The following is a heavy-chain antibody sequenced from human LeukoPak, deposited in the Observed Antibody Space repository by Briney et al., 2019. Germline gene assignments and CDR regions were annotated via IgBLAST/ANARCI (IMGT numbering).Heavy chain of an antibody. Sequence: SVKVSCKVSGGTFSSYGISWVRQAPGQGLEWMGGIIPIFGTANYAQKSQGRVTITADKSTTTAYMELSSLRSEDTAVYYCARTARGFFYWFDPWGQGTLVTVSS. CDR2: IIPIFGTA. V-gene: IGHV1-69*06. CDR3: ARTARGFFYWFDP. D-gene: IGHD2-15*01. CDR1: GGTFSSYG. J-gene: IGHJ5*02.